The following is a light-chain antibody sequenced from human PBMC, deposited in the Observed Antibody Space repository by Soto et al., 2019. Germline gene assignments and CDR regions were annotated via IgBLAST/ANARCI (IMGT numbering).Light chain of an antibody. Sequence: QSALTQPPSASGSPGQSVTISCTGTSSDVGGYNYVSWYQQHPGKAPKLMISEVSKRTSGVPDRFSGSKSGNTAFLTVSGLQAEDEADYNCSSFAGNNNLVFGGGTKLTVL. CDR3: SSFAGNNNLV. J-gene: IGLJ2*01. CDR1: SSDVGGYNY. CDR2: EVS. V-gene: IGLV2-8*01.